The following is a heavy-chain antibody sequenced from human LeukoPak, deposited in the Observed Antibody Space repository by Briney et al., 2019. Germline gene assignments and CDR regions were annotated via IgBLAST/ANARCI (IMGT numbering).Heavy chain of an antibody. V-gene: IGHV3-11*06. D-gene: IGHD3-22*01. Sequence: GGSLRLSCAASGCTFSDYYRSCIRQAPGKGLEWVSYISSSSSYTNYADSVKGRFTISRDNAKNSLYLQMNSLRAEDRLCYYCLRGRTYIVDSGGYSRLDYWGQGPLVTVSS. J-gene: IGHJ4*02. CDR1: GCTFSDYY. CDR3: LRGRTYIVDSGGYSRLDY. CDR2: ISSSSSYT.